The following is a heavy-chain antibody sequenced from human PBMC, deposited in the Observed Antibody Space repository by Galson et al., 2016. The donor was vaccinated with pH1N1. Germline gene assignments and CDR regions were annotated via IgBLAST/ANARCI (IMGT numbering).Heavy chain of an antibody. CDR3: VRGRYCSGGSCYSPTAEYFQH. CDR1: GFIFTNYW. J-gene: IGHJ1*01. CDR2: VNNDGSST. Sequence: SLRLSCAASGFIFTNYWMHWVRQAPGRGLVWVARVNNDGSSTNYADSVKGRFTLSRDNAENTVFLEMSSLRAEDTGAYYCVRGRYCSGGSCYSPTAEYFQHWGRGTLLTVSS. V-gene: IGHV3-74*01. D-gene: IGHD2-15*01.